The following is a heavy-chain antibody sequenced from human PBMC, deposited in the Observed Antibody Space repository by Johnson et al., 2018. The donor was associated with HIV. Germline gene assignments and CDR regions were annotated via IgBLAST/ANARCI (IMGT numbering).Heavy chain of an antibody. V-gene: IGHV3-48*03. CDR3: ARALAAAGTSAFDI. CDR1: GFTFDDYA. D-gene: IGHD6-13*01. CDR2: ISSSGSTI. Sequence: VQLVESGGGLVQPGRSLRLSCAASGFTFDDYAMHWVRQAPGKGLEWVSYISSSGSTIYYADSVKGRFTISRDNAKNSLYLQMNSLRAEDTAVYYCARALAAAGTSAFDIWGQGTMVTVSS. J-gene: IGHJ3*02.